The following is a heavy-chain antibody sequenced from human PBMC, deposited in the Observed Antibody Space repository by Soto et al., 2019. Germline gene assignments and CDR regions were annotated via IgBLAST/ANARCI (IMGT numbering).Heavy chain of an antibody. D-gene: IGHD6-13*01. Sequence: QVQLVQSGAEVKKPGSSVKVSCKASGGTLSSYAISWVRQAPGQGLEWMGGIIPLFGTANYAQKFQGRVKITADEYTSTAYMELSSLRSEDTAVDYFARGLRIASAGNGFDHSGQVTLVTVSS. CDR1: GGTLSSYA. CDR2: IIPLFGTA. V-gene: IGHV1-69*01. J-gene: IGHJ4*02. CDR3: ARGLRIASAGNGFDH.